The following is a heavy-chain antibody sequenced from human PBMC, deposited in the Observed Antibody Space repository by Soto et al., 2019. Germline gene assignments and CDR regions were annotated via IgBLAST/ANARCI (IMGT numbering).Heavy chain of an antibody. V-gene: IGHV1-69*13. Sequence: SVKVSCKASGGTFSSYAISWVRQAPGQGLEWMGGIIPIFGTANYAQKFQGRVTITADESTSTAYMELSSRRSEDTAVYYCARSSRAGPSDSSGYHFDYWGQGTLVTVSS. CDR2: IIPIFGTA. J-gene: IGHJ4*02. D-gene: IGHD3-22*01. CDR1: GGTFSSYA. CDR3: ARSSRAGPSDSSGYHFDY.